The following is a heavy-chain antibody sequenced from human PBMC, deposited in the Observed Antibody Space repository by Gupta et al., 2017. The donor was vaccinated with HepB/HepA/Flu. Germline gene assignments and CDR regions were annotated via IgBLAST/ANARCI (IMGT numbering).Heavy chain of an antibody. CDR3: ARAADPRWFDP. V-gene: IGHV4-39*01. J-gene: IGHJ5*02. CDR1: GDSITSTYY. CDR2: IYYGGSS. Sequence: QLHLQESGPGLVRPSETLSLTCSVSGDSITSTYYWGWIRQPPGNGLEWIGHIYYGGSSYYNQSLKSRVTLAVDSSKNQFSRKLNSVTAADTAVYFCARAADPRWFDPWGQGTLGTVSS.